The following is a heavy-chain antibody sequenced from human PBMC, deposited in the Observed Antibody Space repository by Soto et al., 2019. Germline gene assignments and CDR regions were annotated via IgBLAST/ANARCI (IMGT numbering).Heavy chain of an antibody. CDR3: ERPRTVVGDSDAFDI. J-gene: IGHJ3*02. CDR2: IYYSGST. V-gene: IGHV4-28*01. CDR1: GYSISSSNW. D-gene: IGHD3-22*01. Sequence: SETLSLTCAVSGYSISSSNWWGWIRQPPGKGLEWIGYIYYSGSTNYNPSLKSRVTISVDTSKNQFSLKLSSVTAADTAVYYCERPRTVVGDSDAFDIWGQGTMVTVSS.